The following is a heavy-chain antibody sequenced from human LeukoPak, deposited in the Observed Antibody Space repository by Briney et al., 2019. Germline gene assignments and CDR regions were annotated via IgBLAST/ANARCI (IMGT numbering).Heavy chain of an antibody. J-gene: IGHJ4*02. CDR2: IYPGDSDT. V-gene: IGHV5-51*01. D-gene: IGHD3-22*01. CDR1: GYSFTSYW. CDR3: ARHFYYDSSGHPPFDY. Sequence: GESLKISCKGSGYSFTSYWIGLVRQMPGKGLEWMGIIYPGDSDTRYSPSFQGQVTISADKSISTAYLQWSSLKASDTAMYYCARHFYYDSSGHPPFDYWGQGTLVTVSS.